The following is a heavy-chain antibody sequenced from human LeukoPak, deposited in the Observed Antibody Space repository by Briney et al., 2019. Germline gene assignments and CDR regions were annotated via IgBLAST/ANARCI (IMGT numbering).Heavy chain of an antibody. J-gene: IGHJ4*02. CDR2: IKEDGSEK. CDR3: ARDQVGIADY. D-gene: IGHD2-21*01. Sequence: GGSLRLSCAASGFTFSTYWMSWVRQAPGKGLEWVANIKEDGSEKDYVDSVKGQFTISRDNAKNSLYLQMNGLRAEDTAVYYCARDQVGIADYWGQGTLVTVSS. CDR1: GFTFSTYW. V-gene: IGHV3-7*03.